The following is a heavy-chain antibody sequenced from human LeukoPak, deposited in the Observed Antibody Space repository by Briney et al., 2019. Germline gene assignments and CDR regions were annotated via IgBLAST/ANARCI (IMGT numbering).Heavy chain of an antibody. CDR1: GGSFSGYY. Sequence: PSETLSLTCAVYGGSFSGYYCSWIRQPAGKGLEWIGRIYTSGSINYNPSLKSRVTMSVDTSKNHFTLKLSSVTAADTAVYYCARDGDYHYFDYWGQGTLVTVSS. CDR3: ARDGDYHYFDY. J-gene: IGHJ4*02. V-gene: IGHV4-59*10. CDR2: IYTSGSI. D-gene: IGHD4-17*01.